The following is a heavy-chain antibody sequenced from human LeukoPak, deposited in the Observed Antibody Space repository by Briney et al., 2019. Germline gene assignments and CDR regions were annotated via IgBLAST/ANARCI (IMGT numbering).Heavy chain of an antibody. J-gene: IGHJ4*02. CDR1: GFTFSSYE. CDR2: ISSSGSTI. V-gene: IGHV3-48*03. D-gene: IGHD2-15*01. CDR3: ARAQPGYCSGSCYEFDY. Sequence: GGSLRLSCAASGFTFSSYEMNWVRQAPGKGLEWVSYISSSGSTIYYADSVKGRFTISRDNAKNSLYLQMNSLRAEDTAVYYCARAQPGYCSGSCYEFDYWGQGTLVTVSS.